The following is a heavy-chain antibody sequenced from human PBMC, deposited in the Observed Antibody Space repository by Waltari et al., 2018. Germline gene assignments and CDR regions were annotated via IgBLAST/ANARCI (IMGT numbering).Heavy chain of an antibody. V-gene: IGHV4-4*07. J-gene: IGHJ4*02. Sequence: QVQLQESGPGLVKPSETLSLTCTVSDGSITSYYWSWIRQPAGKGLEWIGRIYGGGGADYNPSLRSRVAMSVDTSKSQFPLMMRSVTAADTAIYYCARTYSSVWPPLLDYWGQGTLVTVSS. CDR3: ARTYSSVWPPLLDY. CDR1: DGSITSYY. CDR2: IYGGGGA. D-gene: IGHD6-19*01.